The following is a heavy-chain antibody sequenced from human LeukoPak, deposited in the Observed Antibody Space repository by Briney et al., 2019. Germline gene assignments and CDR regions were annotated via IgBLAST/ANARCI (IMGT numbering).Heavy chain of an antibody. CDR3: ARVRIAAALIDY. Sequence: GGSLRLSCAASGFTFSSYSMNWVRQAPGKGLEWVSSISSSSSYIYYADSVKGRFTISRDNAKNSLYLQMNSLRAEDTAVYYCARVRIAAALIDYWGQGTLVTVSS. J-gene: IGHJ4*02. CDR2: ISSSSSYI. CDR1: GFTFSSYS. V-gene: IGHV3-21*01. D-gene: IGHD6-13*01.